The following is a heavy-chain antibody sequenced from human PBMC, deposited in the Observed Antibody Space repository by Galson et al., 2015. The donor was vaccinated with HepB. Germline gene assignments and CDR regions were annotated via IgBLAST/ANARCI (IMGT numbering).Heavy chain of an antibody. Sequence: CAISGDSVSSNTVGWNWIRQSPSRGLEWLGRTYYRSKWSTDYADSVKSRITINPDTSRNQFSLQLNSVTPEDTGVYYCTRVRRLARGMDVWGQGTTVTVSS. CDR2: TYYRSKWST. CDR1: GDSVSSNTVG. CDR3: TRVRRLARGMDV. D-gene: IGHD5-12*01. J-gene: IGHJ6*02. V-gene: IGHV6-1*01.